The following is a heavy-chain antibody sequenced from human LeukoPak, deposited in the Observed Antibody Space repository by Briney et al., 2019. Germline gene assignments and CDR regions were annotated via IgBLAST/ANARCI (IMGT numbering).Heavy chain of an antibody. J-gene: IGHJ6*02. CDR1: GFTFSSYA. V-gene: IGHV3-30-3*01. D-gene: IGHD3-3*01. CDR3: ARVGYDFWSGYFWSYYYGRDV. Sequence: GGSLRLSCAASGFTFSSYAMHWVRQAPGKGLEWVAVISYDGSNKYYADSVKGRFTISRDNSKNTLYLQMNSLRAEDTAVYYCARVGYDFWSGYFWSYYYGRDVWGQGTTVTVSS. CDR2: ISYDGSNK.